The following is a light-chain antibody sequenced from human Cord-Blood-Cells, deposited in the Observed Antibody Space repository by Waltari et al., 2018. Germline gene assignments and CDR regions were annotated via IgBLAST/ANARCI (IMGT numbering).Light chain of an antibody. CDR1: SSDVGGYNY. CDR2: DVS. J-gene: IGLJ2*01. V-gene: IGLV2-14*01. Sequence: SALTQPASVSGSPGQSITISCTGTSSDVGGYNYVSWYQQHPGKAPKLMIYDVSNRPSGVSNRFSGSKSGNTASLTISGLQAEDEADYDCSSYTSSSTLVVFGGGTKLTVL. CDR3: SSYTSSSTLVV.